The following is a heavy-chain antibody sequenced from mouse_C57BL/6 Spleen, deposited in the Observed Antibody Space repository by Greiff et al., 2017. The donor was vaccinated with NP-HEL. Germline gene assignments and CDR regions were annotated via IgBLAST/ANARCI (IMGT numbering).Heavy chain of an antibody. CDR3: ARWKGNYVKDYYAMDY. Sequence: DVHLVESGGGLVKPGGSLKLSCAASGFTFSDYGMHWVRQAPEKGLEWVAYISSGSSTIYYADTVKGRFTISRDNAKNTLFLQMTSLRSEDTAMYYCARWKGNYVKDYYAMDYWGQGTSVTVSS. D-gene: IGHD2-1*01. V-gene: IGHV5-17*01. CDR1: GFTFSDYG. J-gene: IGHJ4*01. CDR2: ISSGSSTI.